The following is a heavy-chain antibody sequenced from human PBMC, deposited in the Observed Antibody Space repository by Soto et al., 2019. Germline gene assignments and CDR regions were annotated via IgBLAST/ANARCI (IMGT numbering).Heavy chain of an antibody. Sequence: GESLKIACKGSVYSFTSYWIGWVRQMPGKGLEWMGIIYPGDSDANYSPSFQGHVTISADKSISTAYLQWSSLKASDTAMYYCARRGDYYDSSCYYYYYGMDVWGQGTTVTVS. CDR1: VYSFTSYW. CDR3: ARRGDYYDSSCYYYYYGMDV. D-gene: IGHD3-22*01. J-gene: IGHJ6*02. V-gene: IGHV5-51*01. CDR2: IYPGDSDA.